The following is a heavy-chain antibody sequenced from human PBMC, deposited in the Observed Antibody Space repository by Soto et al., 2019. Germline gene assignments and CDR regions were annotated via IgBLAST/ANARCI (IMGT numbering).Heavy chain of an antibody. CDR3: ARDTNYDSSGYYSWAFDI. CDR2: IYSGGST. D-gene: IGHD3-22*01. V-gene: IGHV3-53*01. J-gene: IGHJ3*02. CDR1: GFTVSSNY. Sequence: GGSLRLSCAASGFTVSSNYMSWVRQAPGKGLEWVSVIYSGGSTYYADSVKGRFTISRDNSKNTLYLQMNSLRAEDTAVYYCARDTNYDSSGYYSWAFDIWGQGTMVTVSS.